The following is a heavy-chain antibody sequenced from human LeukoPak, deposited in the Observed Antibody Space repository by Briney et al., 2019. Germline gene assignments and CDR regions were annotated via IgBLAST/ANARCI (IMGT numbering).Heavy chain of an antibody. CDR1: GGSFSGYY. Sequence: SETLSLTCAVYGGSFSGYYWSWIRQPPGKGLEWIGEINHSGSTNYNPSLKSRVTISVDTSKNQFSLELSSVTAADTAVYYCARALGYDSSGYAPDWGQGTLVTVSS. V-gene: IGHV4-34*01. CDR2: INHSGST. D-gene: IGHD3-22*01. J-gene: IGHJ4*02. CDR3: ARALGYDSSGYAPD.